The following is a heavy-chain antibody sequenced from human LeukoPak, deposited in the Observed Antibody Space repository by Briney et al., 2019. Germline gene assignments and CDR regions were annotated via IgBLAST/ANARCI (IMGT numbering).Heavy chain of an antibody. D-gene: IGHD2-21*02. V-gene: IGHV1-69*04. Sequence: GASVKVSCKASGYTFTSYAISWVRRAPGQGLEWMGRIIPILGIANYAQKFQGRVTITADKSTSTAYMELSSLRSEDTAVYYCASAYCGGDCYDYYYYGMDVWGQGTTVTVSS. CDR2: IIPILGIA. J-gene: IGHJ6*02. CDR3: ASAYCGGDCYDYYYYGMDV. CDR1: GYTFTSYA.